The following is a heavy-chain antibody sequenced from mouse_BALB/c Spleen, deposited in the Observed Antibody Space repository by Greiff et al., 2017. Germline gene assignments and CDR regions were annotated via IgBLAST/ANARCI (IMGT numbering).Heavy chain of an antibody. Sequence: EVKLVESGPELVKPGASVKISCKASGYTFTDYNMHWVKQSHGKSLEWIGYIYPYNGGTGYNQKFKSKATLTVDNSSSTAYMELRSLTSEDSAVYYCAREVEVYYAMDYWGQGTSVTVSS. V-gene: IGHV1S29*02. D-gene: IGHD1-1*02. CDR3: AREVEVYYAMDY. CDR1: GYTFTDYN. J-gene: IGHJ4*01. CDR2: IYPYNGGT.